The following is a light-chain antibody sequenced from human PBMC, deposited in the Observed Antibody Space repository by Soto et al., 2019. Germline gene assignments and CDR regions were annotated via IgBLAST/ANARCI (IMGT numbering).Light chain of an antibody. V-gene: IGLV7-46*01. J-gene: IGLJ1*01. CDR2: DTN. CDR3: WLPKEGADV. CDR1: TGAVTSGHW. Sequence: QAVVTQEPSLTVSPGGTVTLTCASSTGAVTSGHWPYWFQQKPGQAPTTLIYDTNNKHSWTPARFSGSLLGGKAALTLSGAELEEEAEKNCWLPKEGADVFGTGTKVPVL.